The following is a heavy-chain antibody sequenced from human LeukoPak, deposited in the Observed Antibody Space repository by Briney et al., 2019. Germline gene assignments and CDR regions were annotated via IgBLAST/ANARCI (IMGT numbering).Heavy chain of an antibody. Sequence: GGSLRLSCAASGFTFDDYTMHWVRQAPGKGLEWISYITSDSAFMYYADSVKGRFTISRDNAKNSVYLQMHSLRVEDTAVYYCARDLTSAYWTPGGYYYYMDVWGKGTTVTVSS. D-gene: IGHD3-16*01. CDR2: ITSDSAFM. CDR1: GFTFDDYT. V-gene: IGHV3-48*01. J-gene: IGHJ6*03. CDR3: ARDLTSAYWTPGGYYYYMDV.